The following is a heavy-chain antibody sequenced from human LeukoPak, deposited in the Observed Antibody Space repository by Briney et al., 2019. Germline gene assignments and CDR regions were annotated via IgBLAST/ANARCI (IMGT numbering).Heavy chain of an antibody. J-gene: IGHJ4*02. CDR1: GGSISSYY. CDR2: IYYSGST. V-gene: IGHV4-59*01. D-gene: IGHD3-10*01. Sequence: SETLSLTCTVSGGSISSYYWSWIRQPPGKGLEWIGYIYYSGSTNYNPSLKSRVTISVDTTKNQFSLKLSSVTAADTAVYYCARVSYGSGSYYWGQGTLVTVSS. CDR3: ARVSYGSGSYY.